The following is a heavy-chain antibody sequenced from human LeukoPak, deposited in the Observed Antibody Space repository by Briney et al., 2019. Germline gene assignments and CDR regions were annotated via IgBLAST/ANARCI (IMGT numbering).Heavy chain of an antibody. Sequence: GGSVKVSCKASGGTFSSYAISWVRQAPGQGLEWMGGIVPIFGTANYAQKFQGRVTITADESTSTAYMELSSLRSEDTAVYYCAREEIAVAGRGDWGQGTLVTVSS. CDR3: AREEIAVAGRGD. CDR2: IVPIFGTA. J-gene: IGHJ4*02. D-gene: IGHD6-19*01. V-gene: IGHV1-69*13. CDR1: GGTFSSYA.